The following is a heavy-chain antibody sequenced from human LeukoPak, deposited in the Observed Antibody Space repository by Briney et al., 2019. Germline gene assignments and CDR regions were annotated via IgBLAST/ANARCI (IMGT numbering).Heavy chain of an antibody. D-gene: IGHD2-2*01. Sequence: GGSLRLSCAPCGFTFSIYAMSWVRQAPGKGREWVSDISGSGGSTYNADSVKGRFTMSRHNSKNTLYLQMNSLRAEDTAVYFCAKNRYQLPIGFDYWGQGTLVTVSS. V-gene: IGHV3-23*01. J-gene: IGHJ4*02. CDR1: GFTFSIYA. CDR2: ISGSGGST. CDR3: AKNRYQLPIGFDY.